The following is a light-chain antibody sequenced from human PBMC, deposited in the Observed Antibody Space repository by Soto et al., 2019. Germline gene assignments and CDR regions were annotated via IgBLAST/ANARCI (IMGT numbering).Light chain of an antibody. CDR3: QQYGSSSPWT. CDR2: KAS. J-gene: IGKJ1*01. Sequence: DIQMTQSPSTLSASVGDRVTITCRACQSISSWLAWYQQKPGRAPKLLIYKASSLETGVPSRFSGSGSGTEFTLIISSLQPDDFASYYCQQYGSSSPWTFGQGTKVEIK. V-gene: IGKV1-5*03. CDR1: QSISSW.